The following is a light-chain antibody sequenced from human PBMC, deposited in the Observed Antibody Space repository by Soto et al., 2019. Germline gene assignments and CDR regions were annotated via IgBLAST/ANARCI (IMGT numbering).Light chain of an antibody. CDR1: SSNIGAGYD. CDR3: QSYDSSLSGWV. Sequence: QSVLTQPPSVSGAPGQRVTISCTGSSSNIGAGYDVHWYQHLPGTAPKLVIYVNNNRPSGVLDRFSGSKSGTSASLAITGLQAEDEADYYCQSYDSSLSGWVFGGGTKLTVL. V-gene: IGLV1-40*01. CDR2: VNN. J-gene: IGLJ2*01.